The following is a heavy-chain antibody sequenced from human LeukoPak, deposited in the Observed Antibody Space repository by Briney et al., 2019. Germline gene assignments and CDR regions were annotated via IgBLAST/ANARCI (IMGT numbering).Heavy chain of an antibody. CDR1: GFTFSGSA. CDR3: TKLEMTSRLGY. CDR2: IRSKANSYAT. Sequence: GGSLRLSCAASGFTFSGSAMHWVRQASGKRLEWVGRIRSKANSYATAYAASVKGRFTVSRDDSKNTAYLQMKSLKTEDTAVYYCTKLEMTSRLGYWGQGTLVTVSS. V-gene: IGHV3-73*01. J-gene: IGHJ4*02. D-gene: IGHD2-21*02.